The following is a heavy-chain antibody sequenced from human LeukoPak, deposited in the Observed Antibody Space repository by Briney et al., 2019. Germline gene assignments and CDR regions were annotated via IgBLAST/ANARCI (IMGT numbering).Heavy chain of an antibody. Sequence: ASVKVSCKASGGTFSSYAISWVRQAPGQGLEWMGGIIPIFGTANYAQKFQGRVTNTTDESTSTAYMELSSLRSEDTAVYYCARGYDSSGYYNYYFDYWGQGTLVTVSS. CDR1: GGTFSSYA. CDR3: ARGYDSSGYYNYYFDY. D-gene: IGHD3-22*01. V-gene: IGHV1-69*05. J-gene: IGHJ4*02. CDR2: IIPIFGTA.